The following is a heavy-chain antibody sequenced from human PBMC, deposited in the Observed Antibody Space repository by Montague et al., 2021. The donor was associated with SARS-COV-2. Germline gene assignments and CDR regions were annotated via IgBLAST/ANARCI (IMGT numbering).Heavy chain of an antibody. CDR3: AGDRGRFWLFDL. D-gene: IGHD5-12*01. J-gene: IGHJ2*01. Sequence: SETLSLTCTVSGGSISSYYWNWIRQSPGKGLEWIGYIYYSGSTKYNPSLKSRVTISVDTSKSQMSLRLNSVTAADTAVYYCAGDRGRFWLFDLWGRGTLVTVSS. CDR2: IYYSGST. V-gene: IGHV4-59*01. CDR1: GGSISSYY.